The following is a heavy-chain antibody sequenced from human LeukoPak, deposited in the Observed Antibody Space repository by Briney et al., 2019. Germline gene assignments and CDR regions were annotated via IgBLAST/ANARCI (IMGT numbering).Heavy chain of an antibody. V-gene: IGHV3-53*03. J-gene: IGHJ6*03. CDR1: GFTVSRNY. CDR2: FYSGRST. D-gene: IGHD3-22*01. CDR3: ARGLNYYDSRGYNPPYYIDV. Sequence: GGPLRLSCAACGFTVSRNYMSWVRRPPGKGLEGVSVFYSGRSTYYADSVRGRFTISRDNSKNTLYLKINSLRAEDTAVYYCARGLNYYDSRGYNPPYYIDVQGKGTTVTVSS.